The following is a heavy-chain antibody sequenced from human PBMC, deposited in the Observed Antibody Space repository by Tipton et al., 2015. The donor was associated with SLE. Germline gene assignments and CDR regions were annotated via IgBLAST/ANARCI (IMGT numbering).Heavy chain of an antibody. CDR3: ARERLYSSSWFSD. CDR1: GGSIGSGSYY. D-gene: IGHD6-13*01. Sequence: TLSLTCTVSGGSIGSGSYYWSWIRQPAGKGLEWIGRIYTSGSTNYNPSLKSRVTISVDTSKNQFSLKLSSVTAADTAVYYCARERLYSSSWFSDWGQGTLVTVSS. CDR2: IYTSGST. V-gene: IGHV4-61*02. J-gene: IGHJ4*02.